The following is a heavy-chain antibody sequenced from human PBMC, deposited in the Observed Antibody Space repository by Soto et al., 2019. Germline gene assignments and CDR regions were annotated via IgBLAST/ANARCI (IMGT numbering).Heavy chain of an antibody. J-gene: IGHJ5*02. CDR1: GGTFSSYA. V-gene: IGHV1-69*13. Sequence: SVKVSCKASGGTFSSYAISWVRQAPGQGLEWMGGIIPIFGTANYAQKFQGRVTITAGESTSTAYMELSSLRSEDTAVYYCARDRGIAARPGWFDPWGQGTLVTLSS. CDR3: ARDRGIAARPGWFDP. CDR2: IIPIFGTA. D-gene: IGHD6-6*01.